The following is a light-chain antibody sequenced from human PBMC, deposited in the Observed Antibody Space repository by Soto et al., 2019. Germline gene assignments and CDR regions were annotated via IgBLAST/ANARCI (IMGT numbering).Light chain of an antibody. CDR2: DAS. CDR1: QSVSSY. V-gene: IGKV3-11*01. Sequence: IVLRESPSTLSLSPGERARLSCRASQSVSSYLAWYQQKPGQAPRLLIYDASNRATGIPARFSGSGSGTDFTLTICSLEPEDFAVYYCHQYGSAPWTFGQGTKVDI. CDR3: HQYGSAPWT. J-gene: IGKJ1*01.